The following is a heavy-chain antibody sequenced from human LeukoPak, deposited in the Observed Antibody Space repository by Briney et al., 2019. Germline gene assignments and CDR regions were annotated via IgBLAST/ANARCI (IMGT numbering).Heavy chain of an antibody. D-gene: IGHD3-22*01. V-gene: IGHV4-61*02. CDR2: IYTSGSA. CDR3: ARSWGMISDSTLDY. CDR1: GGSISSGSYY. Sequence: SETLSLTCTVSGGSISSGSYYWSWIRQPAGKGLEWIGRIYTSGSANYNPSLKSRVTMSLDTSKDQFSLKLSSVTAADTAVYYCARSWGMISDSTLDYWGQGTLVTVSS. J-gene: IGHJ4*02.